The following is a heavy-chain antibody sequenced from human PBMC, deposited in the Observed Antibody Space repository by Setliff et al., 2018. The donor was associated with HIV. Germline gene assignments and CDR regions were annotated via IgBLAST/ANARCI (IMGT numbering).Heavy chain of an antibody. Sequence: PSETLSLTCTVSGGSISSSSYYWGWIRQPPGKGLEWIGSIYYSGSTYYNPSLKSRVTISVDTSKNQFSLKLTSVTAADTAVYFCARAPFGVHRYYFDYWGQGTLVTVPQ. D-gene: IGHD3-16*01. CDR2: IYYSGST. CDR3: ARAPFGVHRYYFDY. CDR1: GGSISSSSYY. J-gene: IGHJ4*02. V-gene: IGHV4-39*01.